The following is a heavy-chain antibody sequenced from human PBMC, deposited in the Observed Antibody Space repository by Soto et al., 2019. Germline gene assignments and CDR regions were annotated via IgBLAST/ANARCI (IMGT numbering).Heavy chain of an antibody. CDR3: ARGPSTVTSEWDDAFDI. Sequence: QEQLRQWGAGLLKPSETLSLTCAVYGASFGFRWTWIRQPPGKGLEWIGEITPSGSTNYNPSLKSRLTLSVDTSKNQFSLKVKSLTAADTAVYYCARGPSTVTSEWDDAFDIWGHGTMVTVSS. CDR1: GASFGFR. CDR2: ITPSGST. V-gene: IGHV4-34*01. D-gene: IGHD4-17*01. J-gene: IGHJ3*02.